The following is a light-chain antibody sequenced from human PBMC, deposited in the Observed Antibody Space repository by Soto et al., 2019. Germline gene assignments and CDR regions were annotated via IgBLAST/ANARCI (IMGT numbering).Light chain of an antibody. CDR1: QSISTW. CDR2: RAS. J-gene: IGKJ1*01. V-gene: IGKV1-5*03. CDR3: QQYHSYPWT. Sequence: DIQMTQSPSTLSASVGDRVTITCRASQSISTWLAWYQQKPGKAPKFVIYRASSLKSGVPSRFSGSGSGTEFTLTISSLQPDDFATYYCQQYHSYPWTFGQGTKVDI.